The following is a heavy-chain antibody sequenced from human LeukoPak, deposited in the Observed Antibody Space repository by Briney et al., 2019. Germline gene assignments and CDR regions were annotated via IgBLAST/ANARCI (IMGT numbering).Heavy chain of an antibody. Sequence: GGSLRLSCTASGFTFGDYAMSWFRQAPGKGLEWVSSISSSSSYIYYADSVKGRFTISRDNAKNSLYLQMNSLRAEDTAVYYCARDGVTAAAGGGFDYWGQGTLVTVSS. V-gene: IGHV3-21*01. CDR2: ISSSSSYI. CDR1: GFTFGDYA. J-gene: IGHJ4*02. D-gene: IGHD6-13*01. CDR3: ARDGVTAAAGGGFDY.